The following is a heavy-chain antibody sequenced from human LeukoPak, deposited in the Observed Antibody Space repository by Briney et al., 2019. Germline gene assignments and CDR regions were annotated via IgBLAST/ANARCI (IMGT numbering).Heavy chain of an antibody. J-gene: IGHJ4*02. V-gene: IGHV4-34*01. D-gene: IGHD2-2*01. CDR3: ARVSAAMVSYDY. Sequence: SETLSLTCAVYGGSFSGYYWSWIRQPPGKGLEWIGEINHSGSTNYNPSLKSRVTISVDTSKNQFSLKLSAVTAADTAVYYCARVSAAMVSYDYWGQGTLVTVSS. CDR1: GGSFSGYY. CDR2: INHSGST.